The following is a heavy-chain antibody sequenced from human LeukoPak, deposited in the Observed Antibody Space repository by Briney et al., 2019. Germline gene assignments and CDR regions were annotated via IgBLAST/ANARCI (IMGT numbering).Heavy chain of an antibody. D-gene: IGHD3-16*01. CDR1: GGSISSFY. Sequence: PSETLSLTCTVSGGSISSFYWSWIRQPPGKGLDWFGYIYHSGSTNYNPSLKSRVTISVDTSKNQFSLKVSSVTAADTAVYYCARHLTGYYYYYMDVRGKGTTVTVSS. V-gene: IGHV4-59*08. CDR2: IYHSGST. J-gene: IGHJ6*03. CDR3: ARHLTGYYYYYMDV.